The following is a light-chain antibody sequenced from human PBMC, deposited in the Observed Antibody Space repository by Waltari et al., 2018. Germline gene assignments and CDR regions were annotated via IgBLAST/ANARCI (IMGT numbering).Light chain of an antibody. CDR2: WSS. CDR3: QHYYTSPPT. CDR1: QSVLSSSDNKNY. Sequence: DIVMTQSPDSLAVSLGERAPTNCKSSQSVLSSSDNKNYLAWYQQKPGQPPKLFIYWSSTRESGVPDRFGGSGSGTDFALTISSLQAEDVAVYYCQHYYTSPPTFGGGTKVEIK. J-gene: IGKJ4*01. V-gene: IGKV4-1*01.